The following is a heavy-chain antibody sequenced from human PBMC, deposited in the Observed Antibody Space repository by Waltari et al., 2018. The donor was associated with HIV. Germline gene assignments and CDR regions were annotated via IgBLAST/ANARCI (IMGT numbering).Heavy chain of an antibody. CDR2: SSQRGNK. CDR1: GGFFSGYY. Sequence: QVQLQQWGAGLLLPSETLTLTCCVSGGFFSGYYLTWIRQSPGKGLEWIGESSQRGNKGVQPSLKTRVTISLDTSKTQFALKLTAVTAADTAVHDGGRGYYSHSCVPYYWGQGTLVTVSS. V-gene: IGHV4-34*01. CDR3: GRGYYSHSCVPYY. J-gene: IGHJ4*02. D-gene: IGHD3-10*01.